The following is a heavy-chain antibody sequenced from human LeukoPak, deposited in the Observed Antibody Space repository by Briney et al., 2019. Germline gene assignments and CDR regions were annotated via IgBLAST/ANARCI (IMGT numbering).Heavy chain of an antibody. D-gene: IGHD5-18*01. Sequence: SETLSLTCAVYGGSFSGYYWSWIRQPPGKGLEWIGEINHSGSTNYNPSPKSRVTISVDTSKNQFSLKLSSVTAADTAVYYCARGRYSYGYTPTENYYYYYGMDVWGQGTTVTVSS. J-gene: IGHJ6*02. V-gene: IGHV4-34*01. CDR2: INHSGST. CDR3: ARGRYSYGYTPTENYYYYYGMDV. CDR1: GGSFSGYY.